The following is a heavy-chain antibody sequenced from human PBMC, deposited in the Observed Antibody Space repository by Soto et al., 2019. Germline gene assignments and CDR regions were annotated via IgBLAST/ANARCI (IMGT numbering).Heavy chain of an antibody. D-gene: IGHD3-16*01. J-gene: IGHJ4*02. V-gene: IGHV4-34*01. CDR1: GGSFSGYY. Sequence: SETLSLTCAVYGGSFSGYYWSWIRQPPGKGLEWIGEINHSGSTNYNPSLKSRVTISVDTSKNQFSLKLSSVTAADTAVYYCARDHGGQSGNFIFDNWGQGTPVTVS. CDR2: INHSGST. CDR3: ARDHGGQSGNFIFDN.